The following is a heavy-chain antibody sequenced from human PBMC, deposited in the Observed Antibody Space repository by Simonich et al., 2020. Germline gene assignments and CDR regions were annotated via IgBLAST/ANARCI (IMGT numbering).Heavy chain of an antibody. CDR3: AKRSGVSITGTFDY. Sequence: EVQLLESGGGLVQPGGSLRLSCAASGFTFSSYAMSWVRQAPGKGRGWVSAIRGSGGSTYYADSVKGRFTISRDNSKNTLYLQMNSLRAEDTAVYYCAKRSGVSITGTFDYWGQGTLVTVSS. CDR1: GFTFSSYA. J-gene: IGHJ4*02. CDR2: IRGSGGST. D-gene: IGHD1-7*01. V-gene: IGHV3-23*01.